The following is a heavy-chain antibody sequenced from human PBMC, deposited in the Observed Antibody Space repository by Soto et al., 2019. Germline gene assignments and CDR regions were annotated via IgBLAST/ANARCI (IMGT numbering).Heavy chain of an antibody. CDR1: GGSISSGGYY. CDR2: IYYSGST. V-gene: IGHV4-61*08. D-gene: IGHD2-21*02. Sequence: SETLSLTCAVSGGSISSGGYYWSWIRQPPGKGLECIGYIYYSGSTNYNPSLKSRVTIAVDTSKNQFSLKLNSVTAADTAVYYCARLGANAYCGGDCYLDPWGQGTLVTVSS. CDR3: ARLGANAYCGGDCYLDP. J-gene: IGHJ5*02.